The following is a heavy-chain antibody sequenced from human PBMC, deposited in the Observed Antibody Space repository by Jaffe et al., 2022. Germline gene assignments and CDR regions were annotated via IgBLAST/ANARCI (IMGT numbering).Heavy chain of an antibody. CDR1: GFTFSSYG. V-gene: IGHV3-30*02. Sequence: QVQLVESGGGVVQPGGSLRLSCAASGFTFSSYGMHWVRQAPGKGLEWVAFIRYDGSNKYYADSVKGRFTISRDNSKNTLYLQMNSLRAEDTAVYYCAKDAPVLRPATVTTKPPMGAFDIWGQGTMVTVSS. CDR2: IRYDGSNK. D-gene: IGHD4-17*01. CDR3: AKDAPVLRPATVTTKPPMGAFDI. J-gene: IGHJ3*02.